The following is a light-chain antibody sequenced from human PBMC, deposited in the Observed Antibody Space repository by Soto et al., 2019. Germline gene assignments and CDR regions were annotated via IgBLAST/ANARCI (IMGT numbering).Light chain of an antibody. CDR3: LLEYFERRL. J-gene: IGLJ3*02. V-gene: IGLV7-46*01. CDR1: IGAVTNVHY. CDR2: DTN. Sequence: QTVVTQEPSLTVVPGGTVTLTCGSSIGAVTNVHYPYWFQQKPGQVPRALIYDTNNNYSWTPARFSGSLLGGKAALTLSGAQPDDEAEYFCLLEYFERRLFGGGTKLTVL.